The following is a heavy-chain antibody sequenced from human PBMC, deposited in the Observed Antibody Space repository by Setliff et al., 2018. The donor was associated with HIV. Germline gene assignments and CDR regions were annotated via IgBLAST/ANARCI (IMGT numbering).Heavy chain of an antibody. Sequence: SETLSLTCIVSGGSINRNVYYWGWIRQPPGKGLEWIGSFHNSGNTYYKPSLKSRVTISVDTSKNQFSLRLSSVAAGDTAVYYCARRGMWSYETGGNPTATFDYWGQGVLVTVSS. J-gene: IGHJ4*02. CDR1: GGSINRNVYY. CDR3: ARRGMWSYETGGNPTATFDY. CDR2: FHNSGNT. V-gene: IGHV4-39*01. D-gene: IGHD2-8*02.